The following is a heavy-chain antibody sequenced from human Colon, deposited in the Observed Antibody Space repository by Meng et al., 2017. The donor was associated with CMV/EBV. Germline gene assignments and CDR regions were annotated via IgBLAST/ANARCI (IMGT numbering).Heavy chain of an antibody. CDR3: ARDFAQPGYCSSTSCPSDY. CDR2: INSDGSST. D-gene: IGHD2-2*01. CDR1: GFTFSSYW. J-gene: IGHJ4*02. V-gene: IGHV3-74*01. Sequence: VGSLRLSCAASGFTFSSYWMHWVRQAPGKGLVWVSRINSDGSSTSYADSVKGRFTISRDNAKNTLYLQMNSLRAEDTAVYYCARDFAQPGYCSSTSCPSDYWGQGTLVTVSS.